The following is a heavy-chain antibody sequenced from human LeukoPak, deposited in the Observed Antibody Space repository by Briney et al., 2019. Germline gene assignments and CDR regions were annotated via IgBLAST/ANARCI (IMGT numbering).Heavy chain of an antibody. Sequence: PSETLSLTCTVSGDSISTSNSYWGWIRQPPGKGLEWIGSIYYSGNTYYNASLKSRVTISVDTSKNQFSLKLSSVTAADTAVYYCARDPGSGYEEHFDYWGQGTLVTVSS. CDR1: GDSISTSNSY. V-gene: IGHV4-39*07. CDR2: IYYSGNT. J-gene: IGHJ4*02. CDR3: ARDPGSGYEEHFDY. D-gene: IGHD5-12*01.